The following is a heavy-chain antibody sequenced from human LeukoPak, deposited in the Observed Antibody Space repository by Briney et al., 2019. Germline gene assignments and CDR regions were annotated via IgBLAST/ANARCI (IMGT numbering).Heavy chain of an antibody. CDR2: ISAYNGNT. J-gene: IGHJ6*03. V-gene: IGHV1-18*01. CDR3: ARVGGLGYCSSTSCYDPYYYYMDV. CDR1: GYTFTSYG. D-gene: IGHD2-2*01. Sequence: ASVKVSCKASGYTFTSYGISWVRQAPGQGLEWMGWISAYNGNTNYAQKLQGRVTMTTDTSTSTAYMELRSLRSDDTAVYYCARVGGLGYCSSTSCYDPYYYYMDVWGKGTTVTISS.